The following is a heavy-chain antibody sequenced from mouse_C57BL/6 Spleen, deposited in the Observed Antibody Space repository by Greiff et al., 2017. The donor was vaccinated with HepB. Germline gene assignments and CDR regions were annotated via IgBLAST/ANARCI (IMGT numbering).Heavy chain of an antibody. V-gene: IGHV1-80*01. CDR2: IYPGDGDT. CDR3: ARGQLRPPWFAY. CDR1: GYAFSSYW. J-gene: IGHJ3*01. D-gene: IGHD3-2*02. Sequence: QVQLQQSGAELVKPGASVKISCKASGYAFSSYWMNWVKQRPGKGLEWIGQIYPGDGDTNYNGKFKGKATLTADKSSSTAYMQLSSLTSEDSAVYFGARGQLRPPWFAYWGQGTLVTVSA.